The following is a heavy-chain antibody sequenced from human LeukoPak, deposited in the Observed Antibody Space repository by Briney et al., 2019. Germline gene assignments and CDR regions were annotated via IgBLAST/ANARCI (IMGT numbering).Heavy chain of an antibody. D-gene: IGHD3-22*01. CDR3: AKDSSSYDWGYMDV. CDR2: IGGSDGRT. CDR1: GFTFSTYA. V-gene: IGHV3-23*01. J-gene: IGHJ6*03. Sequence: GGSLRLSCAASGFTFSTYAMSWVRQAPGKGLEWVSLIGGSDGRTRYADSMKGRFTIPRDNSKNTLYLEMNSLRAEDTAVYYCAKDSSSYDWGYMDVWGKGTTVTISS.